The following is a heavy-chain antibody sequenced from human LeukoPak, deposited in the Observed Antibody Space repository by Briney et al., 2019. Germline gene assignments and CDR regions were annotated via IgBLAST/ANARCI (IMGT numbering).Heavy chain of an antibody. V-gene: IGHV4-59*01. CDR2: IYYSGST. CDR1: GGSISSYY. Sequence: SETLSLTCTVSGGSISSYYWSWIRQPPGKGLEWIGYIYYSGSTNYNPSLKSRVTISVDTSKDQFSLKLSSVTAADTAVYYCARGYCSGGSCLSDYWGQGTLVTVSS. CDR3: ARGYCSGGSCLSDY. J-gene: IGHJ4*02. D-gene: IGHD2-15*01.